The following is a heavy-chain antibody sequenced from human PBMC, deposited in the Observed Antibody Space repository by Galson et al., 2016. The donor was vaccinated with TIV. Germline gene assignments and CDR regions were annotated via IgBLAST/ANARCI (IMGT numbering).Heavy chain of an antibody. CDR3: ATDRNTAFDTYHYYYGMDV. J-gene: IGHJ6*02. D-gene: IGHD5-18*01. CDR1: GGTFSSYV. CDR2: IIPLFRTT. V-gene: IGHV1-69*06. Sequence: SVKVSCKASGGTFSSYVFNWMRLAPGQGLEWMGGIIPLFRTTNYAQKFQGRVPITADKSTNTAYMELNSLKYGDTAVYYCATDRNTAFDTYHYYYGMDVWGQGTTVIVSS.